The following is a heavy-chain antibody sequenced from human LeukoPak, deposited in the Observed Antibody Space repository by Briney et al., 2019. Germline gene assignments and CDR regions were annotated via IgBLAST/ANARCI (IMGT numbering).Heavy chain of an antibody. V-gene: IGHV1-18*01. CDR3: AREDADYTFSFDF. J-gene: IGHJ4*02. CDR2: TSAYNGNT. Sequence: ASVKVSCKASGYTFTSYGISWVRQAPGQGLEWMGWTSAYNGNTKYAQKFQGRLTMTRGTSTSTVYMELSSLRSEDTAVYYCAREDADYTFSFDFWGQGTLVTVSS. D-gene: IGHD4-17*01. CDR1: GYTFTSYG.